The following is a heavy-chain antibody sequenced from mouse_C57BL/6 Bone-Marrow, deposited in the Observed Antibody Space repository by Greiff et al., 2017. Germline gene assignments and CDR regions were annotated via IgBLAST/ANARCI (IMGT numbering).Heavy chain of an antibody. J-gene: IGHJ4*01. Sequence: QVQLQQSGAELVRPGASVKLSCKASGYTFTDYYINWVKQRPGQGLEWIARIYPGSGNTYYNEKFKGKATLTAEKSSSTAYMQLSSLTSEDSAVYFCAGGPYMGYWGQGTSVTVSS. CDR1: GYTFTDYY. CDR2: IYPGSGNT. V-gene: IGHV1-76*01. CDR3: AGGPYMGY.